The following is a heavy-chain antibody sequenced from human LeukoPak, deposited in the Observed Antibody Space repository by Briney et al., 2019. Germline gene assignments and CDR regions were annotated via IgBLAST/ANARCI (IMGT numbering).Heavy chain of an antibody. Sequence: SETLSLTCTVSGGSISSSSYYRGWIRQPPGKGLEWIGSIYYSGSTYYNPSLKSRVTISVDTSKNQFSLKLSSVTAADTAVYYCARCFRGVIDYWGQGTLVTVSS. D-gene: IGHD3-10*01. J-gene: IGHJ4*02. CDR2: IYYSGST. CDR1: GGSISSSSYY. CDR3: ARCFRGVIDY. V-gene: IGHV4-39*01.